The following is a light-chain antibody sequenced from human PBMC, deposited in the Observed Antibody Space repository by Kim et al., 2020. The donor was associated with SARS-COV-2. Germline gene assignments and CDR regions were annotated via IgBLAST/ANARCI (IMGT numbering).Light chain of an antibody. J-gene: IGLJ3*02. CDR2: VNY. CDR3: GTWDSSLSAVV. CDR1: DSHIGINH. Sequence: GQNVPISFSGSDSHIGINHLAWYQHRPGPPPALLIYVNYVRPSVFPDRFSGSKSGTSVTLCITGLQTGDEADYYCGTWDSSLSAVVFGGGTQLTVL. V-gene: IGLV1-51*01.